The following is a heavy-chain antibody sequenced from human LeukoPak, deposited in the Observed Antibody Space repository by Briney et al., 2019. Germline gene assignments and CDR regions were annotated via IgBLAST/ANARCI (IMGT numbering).Heavy chain of an antibody. CDR3: ARRSMVQHLDV. CDR1: GYTFTSYA. Sequence: ASVKVSCKASGYTFTSYAMNWVRQAPGQGLEWMGWINTNTGNPVYAQGFTGRFVFPLDTSVSTAYLQISSLKAEDTAFYYCARRSMVQHLDVWGKGTTVTVSS. CDR2: INTNTGNP. J-gene: IGHJ6*04. D-gene: IGHD3-10*01. V-gene: IGHV7-4-1*02.